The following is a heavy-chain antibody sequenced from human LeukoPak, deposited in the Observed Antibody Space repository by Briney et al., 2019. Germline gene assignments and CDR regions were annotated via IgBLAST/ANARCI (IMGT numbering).Heavy chain of an antibody. D-gene: IGHD5-12*01. CDR1: GFTFSRYN. V-gene: IGHV3-21*01. CDR2: ITSSSSYI. J-gene: IGHJ6*03. Sequence: GGSLRLSCAASGFTFSRYNMNWVRQAPGKGLEWVSSITSSSSYIYYADSVKGRFTISRDNAKNSLYLQMNSLRAEDTAVYYCASGYSGYDLYYYYYMDVWGKGTTVTISS. CDR3: ASGYSGYDLYYYYYMDV.